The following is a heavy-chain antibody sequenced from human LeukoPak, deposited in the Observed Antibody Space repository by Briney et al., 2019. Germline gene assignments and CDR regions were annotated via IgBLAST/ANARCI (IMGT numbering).Heavy chain of an antibody. J-gene: IGHJ4*02. CDR3: AKVATRYADGY. V-gene: IGHV3-48*01. CDR2: ISRSSGTI. Sequence: GGSLRLSCAASGFTVSTNSMNWVRQTPGKGLEWVSYISRSSGTINYADSVKGRFTISRDNARNSLYLQMNSLRAEDTAVYYCAKVATRYADGYWGQGTLVTVSS. D-gene: IGHD3-16*01. CDR1: GFTVSTNS.